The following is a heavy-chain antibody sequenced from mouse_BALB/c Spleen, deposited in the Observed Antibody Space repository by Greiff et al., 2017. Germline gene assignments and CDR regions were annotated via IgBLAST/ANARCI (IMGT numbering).Heavy chain of an antibody. J-gene: IGHJ4*01. V-gene: IGHV1S137*01. Sequence: QVQLQQSGAELVRPGVSVKISCKGSGYTFTDYAMHWVKQSHAKSLEWIGVISTYYGDASYNQKFKGKATMTVDKSSSTAYMELARLTSEDSAIYYCARNEGNYYAMDYWGQGTSVTVSS. CDR1: GYTFTDYA. CDR2: ISTYYGDA. CDR3: ARNEGNYYAMDY.